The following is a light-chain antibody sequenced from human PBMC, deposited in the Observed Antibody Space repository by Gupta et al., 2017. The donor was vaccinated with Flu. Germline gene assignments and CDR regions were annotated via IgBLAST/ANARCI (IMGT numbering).Light chain of an antibody. Sequence: QSALTQPAPVSGSPGQSITISCTGTSSDIGSYNNVSWYQQHPGKAPKLMIYEVSHRPSGVSNRFSGSKSGNTASLTISGLQAEDEADYYCSSYTSNSALYVFGAGTKVTAL. J-gene: IGLJ1*01. V-gene: IGLV2-14*01. CDR1: SSDIGSYNN. CDR2: EVS. CDR3: SSYTSNSALYV.